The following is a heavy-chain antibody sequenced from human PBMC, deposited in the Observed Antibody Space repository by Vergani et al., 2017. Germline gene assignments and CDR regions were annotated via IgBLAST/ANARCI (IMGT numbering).Heavy chain of an antibody. V-gene: IGHV4-30-2*01. CDR3: ARGAGYCSSTSCPPSAFDY. CDR1: GGSISSGGYS. Sequence: QLQLQESGSGLVKPSQTLSLTCAVSGGSISSGGYSWSWIRQPPGKGLEWIGYIYHSGSTYYNPSLKSRVTISVDRSKNQFSLKLSSVTAADTAVYYCARGAGYCSSTSCPPSAFDYWGQGTLVTVSS. CDR2: IYHSGST. D-gene: IGHD2-2*01. J-gene: IGHJ4*02.